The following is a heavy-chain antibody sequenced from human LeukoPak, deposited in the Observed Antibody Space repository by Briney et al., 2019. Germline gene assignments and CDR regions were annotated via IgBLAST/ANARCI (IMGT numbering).Heavy chain of an antibody. Sequence: GESLKISCKGSGYSFTSYWIGWVRQMPGKGLEWMGVIYPGDSDTRYSPSFQGQVTISADKSISTAYMQWSSLKASDTAMYYCARHPGSAYYYYYYMDVWGKGTTVTVSS. D-gene: IGHD1-14*01. CDR2: IYPGDSDT. CDR3: ARHPGSAYYYYYYMDV. CDR1: GYSFTSYW. V-gene: IGHV5-51*01. J-gene: IGHJ6*03.